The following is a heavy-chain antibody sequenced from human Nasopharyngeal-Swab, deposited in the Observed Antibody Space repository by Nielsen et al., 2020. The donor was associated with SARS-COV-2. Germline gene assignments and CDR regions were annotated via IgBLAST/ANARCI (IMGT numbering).Heavy chain of an antibody. CDR1: GFTFSSYA. V-gene: IGHV3-23*01. D-gene: IGHD6-6*01. CDR2: ISGSGGTT. J-gene: IGHJ4*02. Sequence: GGSLRLSCAASGFTFSSYAMNWVRQAPGKGLEWVSEISGSGGTTYYADSVKGRFTISRDNSKNTLHLQMNSLRVEDTGVYYCAKDLHSSSWPVGYWGQGTLVTVSS. CDR3: AKDLHSSSWPVGY.